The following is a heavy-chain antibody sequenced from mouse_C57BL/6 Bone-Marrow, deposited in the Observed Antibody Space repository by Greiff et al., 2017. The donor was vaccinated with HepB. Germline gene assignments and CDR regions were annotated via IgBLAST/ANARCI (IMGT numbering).Heavy chain of an antibody. CDR1: GYTFTDHT. J-gene: IGHJ3*01. D-gene: IGHD1-1*01. V-gene: IGHV1-78*01. CDR3: AREEHDYGSSAWFAY. Sequence: QVQLKQSDAELVKPGASVMISCKVSGYTFTDHTIHWMKQRPEQGLEWIGDIYPRDGSTKYNEKFKGKATLTADKSSSTAYMQLNSLTSEDSAVYFCAREEHDYGSSAWFAYWGQGTLVTVSA. CDR2: IYPRDGST.